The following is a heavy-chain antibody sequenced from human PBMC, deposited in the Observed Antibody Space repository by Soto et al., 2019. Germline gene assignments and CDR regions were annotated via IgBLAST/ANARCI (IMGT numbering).Heavy chain of an antibody. CDR3: ARSDGYNFNWLDS. Sequence: QAQLVQSGAEVKTPGASVKVSCKASGYTFATYDINWVRQAPGQGLEWMGWMNPNSGNTGYAQKFQGRLTMTRDTALSAAHMELSSLRNEDTAVSYCARSDGYNFNWLDSWGQGTLVTVSA. CDR2: MNPNSGNT. D-gene: IGHD2-21*01. CDR1: GYTFATYD. V-gene: IGHV1-8*01. J-gene: IGHJ5*01.